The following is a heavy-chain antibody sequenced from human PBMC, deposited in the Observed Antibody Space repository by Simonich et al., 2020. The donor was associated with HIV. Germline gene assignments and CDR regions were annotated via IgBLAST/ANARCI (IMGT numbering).Heavy chain of an antibody. CDR3: ARRHPTTVTTPYFDY. J-gene: IGHJ4*02. Sequence: QVQLQQCGAGLLKPSETLSLTCAVYGGSFSGYSRSWIRQTPGKGLEGIGEIKPSGTTHCHPSLKSRVTISVDTSTNLFSLKLSSVTAADTAVYYCARRHPTTVTTPYFDYWGQGTLVTDSS. CDR2: IKPSGTT. D-gene: IGHD4-17*01. V-gene: IGHV4-34*01. CDR1: GGSFSGYS.